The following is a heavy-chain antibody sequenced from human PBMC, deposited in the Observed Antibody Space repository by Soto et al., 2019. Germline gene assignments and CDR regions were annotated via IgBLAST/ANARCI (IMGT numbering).Heavy chain of an antibody. J-gene: IGHJ6*02. Sequence: QVQLQESGPGLVKPSQTLSLTCSVSGGSISSGGNYWNWIRQNPGKGLEWIGYIYYSGSTYYNPSLKTRVTISVDTSKNQFSLKLSSVTAADTAVYYCARDPSIADFYGMDVWGQGTTVTVSS. CDR2: IYYSGST. D-gene: IGHD6-13*01. CDR1: GGSISSGGNY. CDR3: ARDPSIADFYGMDV. V-gene: IGHV4-31*03.